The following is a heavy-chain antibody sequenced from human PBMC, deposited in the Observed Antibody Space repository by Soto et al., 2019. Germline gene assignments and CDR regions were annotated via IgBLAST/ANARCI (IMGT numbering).Heavy chain of an antibody. D-gene: IGHD3-10*01. V-gene: IGHV3-48*02. Sequence: GGSLRLSCAASGFTFSSYSMNWVRQAPGKGLEWVSYISSSSSTIYYADSVKGRFTISRDNAKNSLYLQMNSLRDEDTAVYYCARALWFGEADYYGMDVWGQGTTVTVSS. J-gene: IGHJ6*02. CDR3: ARALWFGEADYYGMDV. CDR1: GFTFSSYS. CDR2: ISSSSSTI.